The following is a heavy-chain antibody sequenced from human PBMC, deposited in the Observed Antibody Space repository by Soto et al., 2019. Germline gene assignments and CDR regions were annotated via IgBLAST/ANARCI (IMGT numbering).Heavy chain of an antibody. D-gene: IGHD3-10*01. CDR1: GFSLSTSGVG. CDR3: AHRVGQILWFGESNNQDAFDI. Sequence: QITLKESGPTLVKPTQTLTLTCTFSGFSLSTSGVGVGWIRQPPGKALEWLALIYWDDDKRYSPSLKSRLTITKDTSKNQVVLTMTNMDPVDTATSYCAHRVGQILWFGESNNQDAFDIWGQGTMVTVSS. V-gene: IGHV2-5*02. CDR2: IYWDDDK. J-gene: IGHJ3*02.